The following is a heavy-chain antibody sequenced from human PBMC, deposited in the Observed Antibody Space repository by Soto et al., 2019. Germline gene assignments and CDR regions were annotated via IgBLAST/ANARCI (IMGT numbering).Heavy chain of an antibody. D-gene: IGHD3-22*01. CDR2: IYYSGST. CDR3: ARYYYDSSGLDY. V-gene: IGHV4-59*01. J-gene: IGHJ4*02. Sequence: GPGKTSETLSLTCTVSGGSISSYYWSWIRQPPGKGLEWIGYIYYSGSTNYNPSLKSRVTISVDTSKNQFSLKLSSVTAADTAVYYCARYYYDSSGLDYWGQGTLVTAPQ. CDR1: GGSISSYY.